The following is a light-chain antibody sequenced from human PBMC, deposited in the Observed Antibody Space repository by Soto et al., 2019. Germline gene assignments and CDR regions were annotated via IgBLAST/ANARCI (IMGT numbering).Light chain of an antibody. V-gene: IGLV9-49*01. Sequence: QLVLTQPPSASASLGASVTLTCTLSSGYSNYKVDWYQQRPGKGPRFVMRVGTGGIVGSKGDGIPDRFSVLGSGLNRYLTIKNIQEEDESDYHCGADHGSGSNFGWVFGGGTMLTVL. J-gene: IGLJ3*02. CDR3: GADHGSGSNFGWV. CDR1: SGYSNYK. CDR2: VGTGGIVG.